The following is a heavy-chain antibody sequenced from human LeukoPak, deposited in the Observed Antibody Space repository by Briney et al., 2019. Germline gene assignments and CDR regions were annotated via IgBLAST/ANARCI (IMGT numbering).Heavy chain of an antibody. V-gene: IGHV3-7*01. CDR2: IKQDGSEK. D-gene: IGHD3-22*01. CDR1: GFTFSSYW. CDR3: ARDPYYYDSSGQRSDY. J-gene: IGHJ4*02. Sequence: PGGSLRLSCAASGFTFSSYWMSWVRQAPGKGLEWVANIKQDGSEKYYVDSVKGRFTISRDNAKNSLCLQMNSLRDEDTAVYYCARDPYYYDSSGQRSDYWGQGTLVTVSS.